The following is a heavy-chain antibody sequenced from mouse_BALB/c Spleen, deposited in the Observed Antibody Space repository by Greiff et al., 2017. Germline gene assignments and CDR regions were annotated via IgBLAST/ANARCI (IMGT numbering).Heavy chain of an antibody. CDR3: ARWDDGYYFDY. CDR1: GFTFSSYT. V-gene: IGHV5-9*03. Sequence: EVKLMESGGGLVKPGGSLKLSCAASGFTFSSYTMSWVRQTPEKRLEWVATISSGGGNTYYPDSVKGRFTISRDNAKNNLYLQMSSLRSEDTALYYCARWDDGYYFDYWGQGTTLTVSS. J-gene: IGHJ2*01. CDR2: ISSGGGNT. D-gene: IGHD2-3*01.